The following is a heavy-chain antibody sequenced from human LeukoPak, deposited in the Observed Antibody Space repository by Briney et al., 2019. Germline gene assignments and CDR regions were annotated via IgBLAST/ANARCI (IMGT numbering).Heavy chain of an antibody. CDR3: AKDFSDFTIFGVVHDC. V-gene: IGHV3-23*01. CDR1: GFTFNLYA. D-gene: IGHD3-3*01. J-gene: IGHJ4*02. CDR2: ISDSGKYL. Sequence: GGSLRLSCAASGFTFNLYAMAWVRQTPEKGQEWVSIISDSGKYLYYAESVKGRFTVSRDNSKNTLYLQMNSLRAEDTAVYYCAKDFSDFTIFGVVHDCWGQGTLVTVSS.